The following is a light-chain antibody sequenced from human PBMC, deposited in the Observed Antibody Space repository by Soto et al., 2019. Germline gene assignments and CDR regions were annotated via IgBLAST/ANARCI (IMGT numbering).Light chain of an antibody. CDR3: QQSSNWPTWK. Sequence: EILMTQSPVTLSLSPGERATLSCRASQSVDINLAWYQQRSGQAPRLLIYGASTRAAGIPDRFSFSGSGTDSTLTISSLEPEDFAVYYCQQSSNWPTWKFGQGTKVAI. CDR1: QSVDIN. CDR2: GAS. V-gene: IGKV3-11*01. J-gene: IGKJ1*01.